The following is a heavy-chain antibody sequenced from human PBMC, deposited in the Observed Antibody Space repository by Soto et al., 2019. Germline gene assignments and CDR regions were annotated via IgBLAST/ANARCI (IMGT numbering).Heavy chain of an antibody. V-gene: IGHV4-4*02. CDR1: GGCISSTNW. J-gene: IGHJ4*02. Sequence: QVHLQESGPGLVKPSGTLSLTCAVSGGCISSTNWWTWVRQSPGKGLEWIGEIYHSGTTNYNPSLQSRVTISIDKSKNQFSLILNSVTAADTAVYYCARDRVGVLDYWGQGTLVTVSS. D-gene: IGHD1-26*01. CDR3: ARDRVGVLDY. CDR2: IYHSGTT.